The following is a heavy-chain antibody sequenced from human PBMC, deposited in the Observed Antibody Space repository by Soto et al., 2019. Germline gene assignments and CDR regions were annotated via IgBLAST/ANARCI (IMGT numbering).Heavy chain of an antibody. J-gene: IGHJ6*02. CDR2: INHGGIT. Sequence: QVQLQQWGAGLLKPSETLSLTCDVYGGSFGGYFWSWIRQPPGKGLEWIGEINHGGITNYNPSLKSRFTISVDTSKNPFSLKLSSVTAADAAVYYCARQGAVTVMFYYHGMDVWGQGTSVTVSS. V-gene: IGHV4-34*02. CDR1: GGSFGGYF. CDR3: ARQGAVTVMFYYHGMDV. D-gene: IGHD2-21*02.